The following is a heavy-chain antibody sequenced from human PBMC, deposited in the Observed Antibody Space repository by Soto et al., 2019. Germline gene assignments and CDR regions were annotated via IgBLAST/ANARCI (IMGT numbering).Heavy chain of an antibody. D-gene: IGHD3-22*01. CDR2: IYYSGST. CDR1: GGSISSSSYY. V-gene: IGHV4-39*01. J-gene: IGHJ6*02. CDR3: ARRLYYDSSGFEGGGMDV. Sequence: KLPKTLSLTCTVSGGSISSSSYYWGWIRQPPGKGLEWIVSIYYSGSTYYNPSLKSRVTISVDTSKNQFSLKLSSVTAADTAVYYCARRLYYDSSGFEGGGMDVWGQGTTVT.